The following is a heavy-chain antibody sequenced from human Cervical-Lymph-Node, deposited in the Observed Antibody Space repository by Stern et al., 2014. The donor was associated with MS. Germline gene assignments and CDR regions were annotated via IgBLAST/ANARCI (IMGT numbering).Heavy chain of an antibody. J-gene: IGHJ6*02. Sequence: VQLVESGGGVVQPGGPQRLSCTASGFTFEDYAMEWVRQVPGKGLEWVAMIWYDGSQKYYGDSVRGRFSVSRDNSRNTLYLQMKSLSLEDTAVYYCARKIPDYYYYAMDVWGQGTTVTVSS. D-gene: IGHD2-2*02. CDR1: GFTFEDYA. CDR2: IWYDGSQK. CDR3: ARKIPDYYYYAMDV. V-gene: IGHV3-33*01.